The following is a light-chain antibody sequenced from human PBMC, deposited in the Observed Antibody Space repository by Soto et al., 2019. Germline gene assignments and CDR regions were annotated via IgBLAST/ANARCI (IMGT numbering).Light chain of an antibody. Sequence: EIVLTQSPATLSLSPGERATLSCRASQSISGYLAWYQQRPGQAPRPLIYDASNRATGIPARFSGSGSGTDFTLTISSLEAEDCAVYYCQQRSNWPPTFGGGTKVEIK. V-gene: IGKV3-11*01. CDR3: QQRSNWPPT. CDR2: DAS. CDR1: QSISGY. J-gene: IGKJ4*01.